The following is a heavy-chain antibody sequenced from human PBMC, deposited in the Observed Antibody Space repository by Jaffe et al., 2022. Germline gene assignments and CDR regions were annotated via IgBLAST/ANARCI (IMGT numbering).Heavy chain of an antibody. D-gene: IGHD6-13*01. CDR1: GGSFSGYY. CDR2: INHSGST. Sequence: QVQLQQWGAGLLKPSETLSLTCAVYGGSFSGYYWSWIRQPPGKGLEWIGEINHSGSTNYNPSLKSRVTISVDTSKNQFSLKLSSVTAADTAVYYCARGRRRQQLARFVYMDVWGKGTTVTVSS. CDR3: ARGRRRQQLARFVYMDV. V-gene: IGHV4-34*01. J-gene: IGHJ6*03.